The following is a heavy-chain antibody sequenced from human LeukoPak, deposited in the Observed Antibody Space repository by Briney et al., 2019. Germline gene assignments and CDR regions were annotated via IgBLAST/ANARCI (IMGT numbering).Heavy chain of an antibody. CDR2: ISAYNGNT. J-gene: IGHJ4*02. Sequence: ASVKVSCKASGYTFTSYGISWVRQAPGQGLEWMGWISAYNGNTNYAQKLQGRVTMTTDTSTSTAYMELRSLRSDDTAVYYCARVGENQGLRYFDWLWDFDYWGQGTLVTVSS. D-gene: IGHD3-9*01. CDR1: GYTFTSYG. V-gene: IGHV1-18*01. CDR3: ARVGENQGLRYFDWLWDFDY.